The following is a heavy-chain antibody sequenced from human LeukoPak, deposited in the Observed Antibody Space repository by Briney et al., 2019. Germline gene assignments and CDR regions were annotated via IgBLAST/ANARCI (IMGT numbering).Heavy chain of an antibody. CDR3: ARDGGSRALYSDAGYTDY. D-gene: IGHD5-24*01. J-gene: IGHJ4*02. Sequence: GGSLRLSCAGSGFTFSTYVMNWVRQAPGKGLEWVSSISSSSSTIYYADSVKGRFTISRDNSKNTLYLQMNSLRAEDTAVYYCARDGGSRALYSDAGYTDYWGQGTLVTVSS. V-gene: IGHV3-48*01. CDR1: GFTFSTYV. CDR2: ISSSSSTI.